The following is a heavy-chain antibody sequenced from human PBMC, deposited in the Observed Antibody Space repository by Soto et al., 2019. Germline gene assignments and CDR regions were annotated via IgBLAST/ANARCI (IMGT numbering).Heavy chain of an antibody. D-gene: IGHD1-7*01. J-gene: IGHJ6*02. CDR1: GFTFSSYA. Sequence: QVQLVESGGGVVQPGRSLRLSCAASGFTFSSYAMHWVRQAPGKGLEWVALISYDGSNKYYADSVKGRFTISRDNSKKPMYLQMNSMRPEDTAVYHCARDQGGTSLYYHGMDVWGQGTTVTVSS. V-gene: IGHV3-30-3*01. CDR2: ISYDGSNK. CDR3: ARDQGGTSLYYHGMDV.